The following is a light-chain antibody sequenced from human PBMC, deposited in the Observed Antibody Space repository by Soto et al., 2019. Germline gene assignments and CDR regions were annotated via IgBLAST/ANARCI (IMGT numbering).Light chain of an antibody. Sequence: DIQVTQSPSSLSASVGDRVTITCQASLDIRNDLDWYQQKPGKAPKRLIYDASTLQSGVPSRFSGAGSGAEFTLTINGLQSEDVATYFCLQHKSYPWTFGQGTKVDIK. CDR1: LDIRND. J-gene: IGKJ1*01. CDR2: DAS. CDR3: LQHKSYPWT. V-gene: IGKV1-17*01.